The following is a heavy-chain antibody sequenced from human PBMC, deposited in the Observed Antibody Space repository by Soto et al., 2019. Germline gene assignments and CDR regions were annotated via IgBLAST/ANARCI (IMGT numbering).Heavy chain of an antibody. CDR1: GGSFSGYY. J-gene: IGHJ5*02. CDR2: IDQSGRT. CDR3: AGGRDTVVREVMNCFDP. V-gene: IGHV4-34*01. D-gene: IGHD3-10*01. Sequence: QVQLQQWGAGLLKSSETLSLTCAVYGGSFSGYYCNWLRQPPGEGLEWVGKIDQSGRTNYNPSLKSRVTMSLDTCRIQFSLKLTSVTAMDTAASYCAGGRDTVVREVMNCFDPWGQGTLVTVSS.